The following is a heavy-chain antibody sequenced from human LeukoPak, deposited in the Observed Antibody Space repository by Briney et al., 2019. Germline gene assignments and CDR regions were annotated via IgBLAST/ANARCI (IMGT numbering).Heavy chain of an antibody. CDR3: ARERSKQWLVQGGAFDY. D-gene: IGHD6-19*01. Sequence: PSETLSLTCTVSGGSISSYYWSWIRQPAGKGLEWIGRIYTSGSTNYNPSLKRRVTISVDTSKNKFSLKLSSVTAADTAVYYCARERSKQWLVQGGAFDYWGQGTLVTVSS. CDR2: IYTSGST. J-gene: IGHJ4*02. V-gene: IGHV4-4*07. CDR1: GGSISSYY.